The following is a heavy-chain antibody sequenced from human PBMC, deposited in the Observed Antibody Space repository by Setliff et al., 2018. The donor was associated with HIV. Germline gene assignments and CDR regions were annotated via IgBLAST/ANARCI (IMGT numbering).Heavy chain of an antibody. CDR3: ARQPGGNYYPAYSDY. CDR1: GYSISSGYY. J-gene: IGHJ4*02. CDR2: IYHSGNT. Sequence: PSETLSLTCTVSGYSISSGYYWGWIRQPPGKGLEWIGTIYHSGNTFYNPSLKSRLTISVDTAKNQFSLKLRSVTAADTAVYYCARQPGGNYYPAYSDYWGQGTLVTVSS. V-gene: IGHV4-38-2*02. D-gene: IGHD1-26*01.